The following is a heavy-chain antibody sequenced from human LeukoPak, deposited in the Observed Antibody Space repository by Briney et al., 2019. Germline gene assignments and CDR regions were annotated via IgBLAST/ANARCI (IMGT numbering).Heavy chain of an antibody. J-gene: IGHJ3*02. CDR1: GFTFRFYA. Sequence: GGSLRLSCAGSGFTFRFYAMTWVRLAPGKGLEWVSGISGDAYVSRHADSVKGRFNISRDNSKNTLYLQLNGLRVEDTAIYYCAKAYSSSLYGDAFHIWGQGTMVTVSP. D-gene: IGHD6-13*01. V-gene: IGHV3-23*01. CDR3: AKAYSSSLYGDAFHI. CDR2: ISGDAYVS.